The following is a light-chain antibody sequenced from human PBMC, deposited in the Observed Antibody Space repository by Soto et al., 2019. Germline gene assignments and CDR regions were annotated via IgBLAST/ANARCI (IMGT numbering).Light chain of an antibody. J-gene: IGLJ3*02. V-gene: IGLV2-23*02. Sequence: QSALTQPASVAGSPGQSSTISCTGTSSDVGSYNLVSWYHQHPGKAPKLMIYEVSKRPSGVSNRFSGSKSGNTASLTISGLQAEDEAEYYCCSYAGSSTLVFGGGTKLTVL. CDR3: CSYAGSSTLV. CDR2: EVS. CDR1: SSDVGSYNL.